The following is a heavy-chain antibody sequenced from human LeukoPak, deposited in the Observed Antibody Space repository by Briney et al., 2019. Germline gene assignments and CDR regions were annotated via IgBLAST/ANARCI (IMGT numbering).Heavy chain of an antibody. D-gene: IGHD1-1*01. V-gene: IGHV3-13*01. CDR1: GFSFSTSD. J-gene: IGHJ6*03. Sequence: GGSLRLSCAASGFSFSTSDMHWVRQATGEGLEWVSSVGTVGDTYYLRSVKGRFSIYREDSKNSLFLQMNSLKTEDTAVYYGTTERVRRDYYDYYMDVWGKGTTVTVSS. CDR2: VGTVGDT. CDR3: TTERVRRDYYDYYMDV.